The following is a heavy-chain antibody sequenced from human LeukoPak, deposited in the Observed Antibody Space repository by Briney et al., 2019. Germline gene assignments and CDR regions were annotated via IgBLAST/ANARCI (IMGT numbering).Heavy chain of an antibody. V-gene: IGHV1-8*01. J-gene: IGHJ5*02. CDR2: MNPNSGNT. CDR1: GYTFTSYD. CDR3: ARAHYDFWSGSLNWFDP. Sequence: ASVKLSCTASGYTFTSYDINWVRQATGQGLEWMGWMNPNSGNTDYAQKFRGRVTMTRNTSISTAYMELSSLRSEDTAVYYCARAHYDFWSGSLNWFDPWGQGTLVTVSS. D-gene: IGHD3-3*01.